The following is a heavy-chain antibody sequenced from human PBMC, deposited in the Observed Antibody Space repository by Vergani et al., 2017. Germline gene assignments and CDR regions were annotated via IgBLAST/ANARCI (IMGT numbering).Heavy chain of an antibody. Sequence: QVQLVESVGGVVQPGRSLRLSCAASGFTFCSYSLYWVRQAPGKGLEWVADISYDGSNKYYADSVKGRFTISRDNSKNTLYLQMNSLGAEDTAVYYCARGGFWSSSYYYMDVWGKGTTVTVSS. CDR1: GFTFCSYS. V-gene: IGHV3-30*03. CDR3: ARGGFWSSSYYYMDV. D-gene: IGHD3-3*01. J-gene: IGHJ6*03. CDR2: ISYDGSNK.